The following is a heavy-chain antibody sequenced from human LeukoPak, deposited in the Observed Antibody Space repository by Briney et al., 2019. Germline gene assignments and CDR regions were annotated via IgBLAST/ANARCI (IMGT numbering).Heavy chain of an antibody. CDR1: GYTLTELS. V-gene: IGHV1-24*01. D-gene: IGHD2-15*01. Sequence: ASVKVSCKVSGYTLTELSMHWVRQAPGKGLEWMGGFDPEDGETIYAQEFQGRVTMTEDTSTDTAYMELSSLRSEDTAVYYCATVGPHCSGGSCYYYGMDVWGQGTTVTVSS. CDR3: ATVGPHCSGGSCYYYGMDV. J-gene: IGHJ6*02. CDR2: FDPEDGET.